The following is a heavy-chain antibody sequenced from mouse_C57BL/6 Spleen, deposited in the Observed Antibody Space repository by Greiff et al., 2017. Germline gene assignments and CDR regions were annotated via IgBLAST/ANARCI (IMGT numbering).Heavy chain of an antibody. Sequence: QVQLKQPGAELVRPGTSVKLSCKASGYTFTSYWMHWVKQRPGQGLEWIGVIDPSDSYTNYNQKFKGKATLTVDTSSSTAYMQLSSLTSEDSAVYYCAQEDSSGFDYWGQGTTLTVSS. CDR3: AQEDSSGFDY. D-gene: IGHD3-2*02. V-gene: IGHV1-59*01. CDR1: GYTFTSYW. J-gene: IGHJ2*01. CDR2: IDPSDSYT.